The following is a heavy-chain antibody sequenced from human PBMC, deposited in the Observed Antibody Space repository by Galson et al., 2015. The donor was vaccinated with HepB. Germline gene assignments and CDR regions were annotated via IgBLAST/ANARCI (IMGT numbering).Heavy chain of an antibody. CDR1: GGSFSGYY. CDR2: INHSGST. V-gene: IGHV4-34*01. Sequence: SETLSLTCAVYGGSFSGYYWSWIRQPPGKGLEWIGEINHSGSTNYNPSLKSRVTISVDTSKNQFSLKLSSVTAADTAVYYCAREWRSYYNVNYFDYWGQGTLVTVSS. CDR3: AREWRSYYNVNYFDY. J-gene: IGHJ4*02. D-gene: IGHD3-10*01.